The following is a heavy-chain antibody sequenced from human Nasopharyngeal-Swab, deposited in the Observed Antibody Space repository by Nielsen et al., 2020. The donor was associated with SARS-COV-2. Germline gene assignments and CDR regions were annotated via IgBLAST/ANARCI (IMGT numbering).Heavy chain of an antibody. Sequence: WIRQPPGKGLEWVSVIYSGGSSTYYADSVKGRFTISRDNSKNTLYLQMNSLRAEDTAVYYCAKDRITMIVEPDYWGQGTLVTVSS. CDR3: AKDRITMIVEPDY. J-gene: IGHJ4*02. V-gene: IGHV3-23*03. D-gene: IGHD3-22*01. CDR2: IYSGGSST.